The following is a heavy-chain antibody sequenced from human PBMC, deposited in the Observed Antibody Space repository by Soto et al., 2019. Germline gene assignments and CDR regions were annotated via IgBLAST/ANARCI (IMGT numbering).Heavy chain of an antibody. CDR1: GFTFSDYY. Sequence: QVQLVESGGGLVKPGGSLRLSCAASGFTFSDYYMSWIRQAPGKGLEWVSYISSSGSTIYYADSVKGRFTISMDNAKNSRYLQMNSLRAEVTAVYYRAGAFSSDILLVKKLGNLPGGQGTLVTVSS. CDR2: ISSSGSTI. CDR3: AGAFSSDILLVKKLGNLP. J-gene: IGHJ5*02. V-gene: IGHV3-11*01. D-gene: IGHD2-2*01.